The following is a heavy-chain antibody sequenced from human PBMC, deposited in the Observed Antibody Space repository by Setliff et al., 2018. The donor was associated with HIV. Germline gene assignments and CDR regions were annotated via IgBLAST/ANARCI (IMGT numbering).Heavy chain of an antibody. D-gene: IGHD3-22*01. CDR3: AKGSGFYDY. V-gene: IGHV3-53*01. Sequence: GGSLRLSCAISGFTVSDNYMTWVRQTPGEGLEWVALIYTGGTTYYADSVKGRFTISRDSSENTLYLQMDSLRVEDTAVYYCAKGSGFYDYWGQGTLVTVSS. CDR1: GFTVSDNY. J-gene: IGHJ4*02. CDR2: IYTGGTT.